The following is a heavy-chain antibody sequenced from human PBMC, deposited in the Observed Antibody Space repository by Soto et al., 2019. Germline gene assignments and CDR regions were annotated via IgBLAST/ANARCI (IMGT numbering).Heavy chain of an antibody. J-gene: IGHJ4*02. CDR2: IYYSGST. CDR1: GGSISSYY. Sequence: SETLSLTCTVSGGSISSYYWSWIRQPPGKGLEWIGYIYYSGSTNYNPSLKSRVTISVDTSKNQFSLKLSSVTAADTAVYYCARAGSSDYVWGSYRRNYFDYWGQGTLVTVS. V-gene: IGHV4-59*01. D-gene: IGHD3-16*02. CDR3: ARAGSSDYVWGSYRRNYFDY.